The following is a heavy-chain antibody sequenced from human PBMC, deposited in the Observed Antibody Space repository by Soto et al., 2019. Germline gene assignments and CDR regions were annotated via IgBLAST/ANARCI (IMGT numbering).Heavy chain of an antibody. CDR3: ARGAVAGDYYYYYGMDV. D-gene: IGHD6-19*01. CDR2: ISAYNGNT. Sequence: ASVKVSCKASGYTFTSYGISWVRQAPGQGLEWMGWISAYNGNTKYAQILQGRVTMTTDTPTSTAYMELRSLRSDDTAVYFCARGAVAGDYYYYYGMDVWGQGTPVTVSS. J-gene: IGHJ6*02. CDR1: GYTFTSYG. V-gene: IGHV1-18*01.